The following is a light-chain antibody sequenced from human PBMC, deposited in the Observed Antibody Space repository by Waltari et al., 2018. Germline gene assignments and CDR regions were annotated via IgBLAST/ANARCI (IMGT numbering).Light chain of an antibody. Sequence: IQMTPSPSSLPASVGDRVPTTCRASRRINNYLNRYQQKPGKAPKLLIYAASSLQSGVPSRFSGSGSVTDFTLTVSSLQPEDFATYCCQQNFFTLWTFGQGTKVEVK. V-gene: IGKV1-39*01. J-gene: IGKJ1*01. CDR1: RRINNY. CDR3: QQNFFTLWT. CDR2: AAS.